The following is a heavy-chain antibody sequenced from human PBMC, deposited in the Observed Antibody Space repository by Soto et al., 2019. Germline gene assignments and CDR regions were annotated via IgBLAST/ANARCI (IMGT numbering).Heavy chain of an antibody. CDR2: ISHTGTT. CDR1: GGSISSYY. Sequence: SETLSLTCTVSGGSISSYYWSWIRQSPGKGLEWVAYISHTGTTDYNPSLKSRLTISLDTSKNQFSLKLTSVTAADTAVYFCARENGFCSGGDCYLYALDVWGQGTTVTVSS. J-gene: IGHJ6*02. D-gene: IGHD2-15*01. V-gene: IGHV4-59*01. CDR3: ARENGFCSGGDCYLYALDV.